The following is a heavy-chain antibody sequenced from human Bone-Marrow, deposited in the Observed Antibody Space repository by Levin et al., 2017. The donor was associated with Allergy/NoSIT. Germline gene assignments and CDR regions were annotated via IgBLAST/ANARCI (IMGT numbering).Heavy chain of an antibody. CDR3: GRGQITTGGTGDF. V-gene: IGHV3-74*01. D-gene: IGHD4-11*01. CDR2: INTDGSDR. Sequence: GESLKISCEASGFAFSHYWFHWVRQVPGKGLLWVSRINTDGSDRIYADSVRGRFTISRDNTKNTLYLEMDNLSAEDTAVYYCGRGQITTGGTGDFWGQGTLVSVSS. CDR1: GFAFSHYW. J-gene: IGHJ4*02.